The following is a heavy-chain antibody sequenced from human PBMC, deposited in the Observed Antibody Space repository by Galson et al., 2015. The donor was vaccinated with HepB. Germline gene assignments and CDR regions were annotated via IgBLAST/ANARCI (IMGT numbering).Heavy chain of an antibody. CDR1: GGSISSGSYY. CDR3: ARESTGIAVAGTPSHFDY. D-gene: IGHD6-19*01. Sequence: QVQLQESGPGLVKPSETLSLTCTVSGGSISSGSYYWSWIRQPAGKGLEWIGRIYTSGSTNYNPSLKSRVTMSVDTSKNQFSLKLSSVTAADTAVYYCARESTGIAVAGTPSHFDYWGQGTLVTVSS. V-gene: IGHV4-61*02. CDR2: IYTSGST. J-gene: IGHJ4*02.